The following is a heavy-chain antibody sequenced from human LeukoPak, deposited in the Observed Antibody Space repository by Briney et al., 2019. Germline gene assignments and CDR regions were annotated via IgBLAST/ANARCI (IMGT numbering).Heavy chain of an antibody. Sequence: GGSLRLSCAASGFTFSRFWMSWVRQAPGKGLEWVATIKQDGSDKSYVDSVEGRFTISRDNAKNSLYMQMNSLRAEDTAVYYCARESLVAGLIDYWGQGNLVTVSS. CDR3: ARESLVAGLIDY. J-gene: IGHJ4*02. D-gene: IGHD6-19*01. CDR2: IKQDGSDK. V-gene: IGHV3-7*01. CDR1: GFTFSRFW.